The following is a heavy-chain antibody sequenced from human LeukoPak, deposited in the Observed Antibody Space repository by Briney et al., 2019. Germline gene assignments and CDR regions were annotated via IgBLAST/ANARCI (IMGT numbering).Heavy chain of an antibody. J-gene: IGHJ4*02. CDR3: PRTSYYYDSSGYYHTFDY. CDR2: INHSGST. V-gene: IGHV4-34*01. Sequence: SETLSLTCAVYGGSFSGYYWSWIRQRPGKGLEWIGEINHSGSTNYNPSLKSRVTISVDTSKNQFSLKLSSVTAADTAVYYCPRTSYYYDSSGYYHTFDYWGQGTLVTVSS. CDR1: GGSFSGYY. D-gene: IGHD3-22*01.